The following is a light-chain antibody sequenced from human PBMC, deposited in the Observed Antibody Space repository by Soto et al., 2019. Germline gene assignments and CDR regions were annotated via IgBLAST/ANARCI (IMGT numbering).Light chain of an antibody. CDR3: CSYTSSSTYV. V-gene: IGLV2-14*01. CDR1: SSDIGGYNY. CDR2: EVT. J-gene: IGLJ1*01. Sequence: QSALTQPASVSGSPGQSITIPCTGTSSDIGGYNYVSWYQQHPGNAPKLLIYEVTDRPSGVSNRFSGSKSGNTASLTISGLQAEDEADYYCCSYTSSSTYVFGPGTKVTVL.